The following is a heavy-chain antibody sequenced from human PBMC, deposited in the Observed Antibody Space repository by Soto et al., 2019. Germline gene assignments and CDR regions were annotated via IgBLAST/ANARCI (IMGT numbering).Heavy chain of an antibody. D-gene: IGHD3-3*01. Sequence: GGSLRLSCAASGFTFSNAWMSWVRQAPGKGLEWVGRIKSKTDGGTTDYAAPVKGRFTISRDDSKNTLYLQMNSLKTEDTAVYYCTTDVGDYDFWSGPFGYWGQGTLVTVSS. CDR3: TTDVGDYDFWSGPFGY. V-gene: IGHV3-15*01. CDR1: GFTFSNAW. J-gene: IGHJ4*02. CDR2: IKSKTDGGTT.